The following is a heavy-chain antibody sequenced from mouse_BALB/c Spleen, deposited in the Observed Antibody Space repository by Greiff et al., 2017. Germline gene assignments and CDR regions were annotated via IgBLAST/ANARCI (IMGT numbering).Heavy chain of an antibody. CDR2: IYPGGGYT. D-gene: IGHD2-3*01. Sequence: VKLMESGAELVRPGTSVKMSCKAAGYTFTNYWIGWVKQRPGHGLEWIGDIYPGGGYTNYNEKFKGKATLTADTSSSTAYMQLSSLTSEDSAIYYCARYDGYPYAMDYWGQGTSVTVSS. V-gene: IGHV1-63*02. CDR1: GYTFTNYW. J-gene: IGHJ4*01. CDR3: ARYDGYPYAMDY.